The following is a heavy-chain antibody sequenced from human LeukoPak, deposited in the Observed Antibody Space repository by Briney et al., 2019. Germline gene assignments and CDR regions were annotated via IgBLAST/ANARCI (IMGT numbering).Heavy chain of an antibody. D-gene: IGHD6-19*01. Sequence: SGTLSLTCAVSGGSISSSNWWSWVRQPPGKGLEWIGEIDHSGSTNYNPSLKSRVTISVDTSKNQFSLKLSSVTAADTAVYYCARGSRQWLVQGGRREYYYYMDVWGKGTTVTISS. CDR1: GGSISSSNW. CDR2: IDHSGST. V-gene: IGHV4-4*02. J-gene: IGHJ6*03. CDR3: ARGSRQWLVQGGRREYYYYMDV.